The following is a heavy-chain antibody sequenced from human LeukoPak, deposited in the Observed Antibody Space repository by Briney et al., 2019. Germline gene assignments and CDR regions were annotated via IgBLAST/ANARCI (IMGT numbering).Heavy chain of an antibody. CDR2: ISSNGGST. CDR3: ARARNGYGDYFFDY. Sequence: GGSLRLSCAASGFTFSSYAMHWVRQARGKGLEYVSAISSNGGSTYYANSVKGRFTISRDNSKNTLYLQMGSLRAEDMAVYYCARARNGYGDYFFDYWGQGTLVTVSS. V-gene: IGHV3-64*01. D-gene: IGHD4-17*01. J-gene: IGHJ4*02. CDR1: GFTFSSYA.